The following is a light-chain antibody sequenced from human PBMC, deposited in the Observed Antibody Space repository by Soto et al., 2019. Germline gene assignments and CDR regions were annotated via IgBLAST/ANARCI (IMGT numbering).Light chain of an antibody. J-gene: IGKJ2*02. V-gene: IGKV1-8*01. Sequence: AIRMTQSPSSFSASTGDRVTITCRASQGVSSYLAWYQQKPGKAPKLLIYAASTLQSGVPSRFSGSGSGTDFTLTISNLQSEDFATYYCQQYYSYPRTFGQGTKLEIK. CDR2: AAS. CDR1: QGVSSY. CDR3: QQYYSYPRT.